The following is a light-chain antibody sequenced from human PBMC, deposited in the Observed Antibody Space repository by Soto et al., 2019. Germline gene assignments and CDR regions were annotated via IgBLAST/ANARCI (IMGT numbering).Light chain of an antibody. CDR1: SSDVGGHNS. J-gene: IGLJ3*02. CDR2: DVT. Sequence: QSALTQPRSVSGSPGQSVTISCSGTSSDVGGHNSVSWYRHNPGEAPRAMIYDVTERPSGVPHRFSGSKSGNMASLTISGLQAEDEADYYCCSYAGSATWVFGGGTKLTVL. V-gene: IGLV2-11*01. CDR3: CSYAGSATWV.